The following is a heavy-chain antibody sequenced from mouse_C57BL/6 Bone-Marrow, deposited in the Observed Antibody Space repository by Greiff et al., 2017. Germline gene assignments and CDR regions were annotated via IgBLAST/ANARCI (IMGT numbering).Heavy chain of an antibody. CDR2: ISYDGSN. Sequence: ESGPGLVKPSQSLSLTCSVTGYSITSGYYWNWIRQFPGNKLEWMGYISYDGSNNYNPSLKNRISITRDTSKNQFFLKLNSVTTEDTATYYCATYDYEAWFAYWGQGTLVTVSA. CDR1: GYSITSGYY. J-gene: IGHJ3*01. D-gene: IGHD2-4*01. CDR3: ATYDYEAWFAY. V-gene: IGHV3-6*01.